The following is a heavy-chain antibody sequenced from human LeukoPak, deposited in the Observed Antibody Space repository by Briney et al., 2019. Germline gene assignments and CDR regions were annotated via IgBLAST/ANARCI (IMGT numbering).Heavy chain of an antibody. CDR3: ARDDNWNDKPFDL. J-gene: IGHJ4*02. Sequence: PGGSLRLSCTASGFTFSFYMMNWVRQAPGKGLEWVSSISTSSSHIYYADSLEGRFTVSRDNAKNSLYLQMNNLRAEDTAAYYCARDDNWNDKPFDLWGPGTLVTVSS. CDR1: GFTFSFYM. CDR2: ISTSSSHI. V-gene: IGHV3-21*01. D-gene: IGHD1-20*01.